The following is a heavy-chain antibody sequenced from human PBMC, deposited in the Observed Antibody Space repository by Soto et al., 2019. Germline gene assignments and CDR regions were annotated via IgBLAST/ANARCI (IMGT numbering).Heavy chain of an antibody. CDR2: ISGSGGST. CDR1: GFTFSSYA. CDR3: AKNGYGSGSYFNDY. Sequence: GGSLRLSCAASGFTFSSYAMSWVRQAPGKGLEWVSAISGSGGSTYYADSVKGRFTISRDNSKNTLYLQMNSLRAEDTAVYYCAKNGYGSGSYFNDYWGQGTLVTVSS. D-gene: IGHD3-10*01. J-gene: IGHJ4*02. V-gene: IGHV3-23*01.